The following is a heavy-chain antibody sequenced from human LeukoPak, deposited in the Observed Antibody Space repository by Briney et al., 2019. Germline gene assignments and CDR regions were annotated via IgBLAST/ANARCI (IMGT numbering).Heavy chain of an antibody. CDR3: ARTAARRFDY. J-gene: IGHJ4*02. D-gene: IGHD6-6*01. V-gene: IGHV1-3*01. Sequence: ASVKVSCKASGYTFTSYAMHWVRQAPGQRLEWMGWINAGNGNTKYSQKFQGRVTMTRDTSTSTVYMELSSLRSDDTAVYYCARTAARRFDYWGQGTLVTVSS. CDR1: GYTFTSYA. CDR2: INAGNGNT.